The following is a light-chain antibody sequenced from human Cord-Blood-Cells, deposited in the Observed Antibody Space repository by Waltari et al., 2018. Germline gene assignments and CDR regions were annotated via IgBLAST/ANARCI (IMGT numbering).Light chain of an antibody. CDR3: QSYDSSNWV. J-gene: IGLJ3*02. CDR2: EDN. CDR1: RRSTPTTY. V-gene: IGLV6-57*03. Sequence: NFMLTQPHPVSESPGMTVTIPRTRCRRSTPTTYVQWYQQRPGSAPTTVIYEDNQRPSGVPDRFSGSIDSSSNSASLTISGLKTEDEADYYCQSYDSSNWVFGGGTKLTVL.